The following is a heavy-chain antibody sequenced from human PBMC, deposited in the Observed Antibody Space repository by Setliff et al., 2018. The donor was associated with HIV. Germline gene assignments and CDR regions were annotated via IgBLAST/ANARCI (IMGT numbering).Heavy chain of an antibody. CDR3: AGGHSGSYYFDY. V-gene: IGHV3-30-3*01. Sequence: GGSLRLSCAASGFSFSSLAMHWVRQAPGKGLEWVAAISDDGTIKNYADSVKGRFTISRDRSTDTVYVQMNSLRVEDTAVYYCAGGHSGSYYFDYWGQGTLGTASS. CDR2: ISDDGTIK. CDR1: GFSFSSLA. J-gene: IGHJ4*02. D-gene: IGHD1-26*01.